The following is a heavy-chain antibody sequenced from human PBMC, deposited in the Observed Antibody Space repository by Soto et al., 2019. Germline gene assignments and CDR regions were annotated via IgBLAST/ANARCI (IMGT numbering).Heavy chain of an antibody. J-gene: IGHJ4*01. CDR3: APEEELGVASTWAASFDN. CDR1: GFAFSHVW. Sequence: EMQLVESGGGLVEPGGSLRLSCAASGFAFSHVWMTWVRQAPGKGLEWVGRIKRKSDHGTTDYAAAVKGRFTISRDDSKNTLYLKRKGWNPEAPAVFFVAPEEELGVASTWAASFDNGGRGTLVTVSS. CDR2: IKRKSDHGTT. V-gene: IGHV3-15*01. D-gene: IGHD2-21*01.